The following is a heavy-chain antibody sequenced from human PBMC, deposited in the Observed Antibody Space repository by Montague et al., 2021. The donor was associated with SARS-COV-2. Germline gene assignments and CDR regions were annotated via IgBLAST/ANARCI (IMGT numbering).Heavy chain of an antibody. CDR3: ARDRGLGVAENFDC. V-gene: IGHV6-1*01. CDR1: GDSVSSNTAA. J-gene: IGHJ4*02. Sequence: CAISGDSVSSNTAAWNWIRQSPSRGLEWLGRTYYRSKWYYDYAVSVKSRMTISPDTSKNQFSLQLSSVTPEDRAVYHCARDRGLGVAENFDCWGQGTLVTVSS. D-gene: IGHD3-10*01. CDR2: TYYRSKWYY.